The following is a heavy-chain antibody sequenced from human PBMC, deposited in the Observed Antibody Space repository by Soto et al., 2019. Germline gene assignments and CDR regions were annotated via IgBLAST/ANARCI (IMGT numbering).Heavy chain of an antibody. J-gene: IGHJ4*02. CDR2: VSHDGRNT. D-gene: IGHD6-19*01. CDR1: GFTFSDYA. V-gene: IGHV3-30*18. Sequence: VQLVESGGGVVQPGRSLRLSCAASGFTFSDYAMHWVRQAPGKGLEWVAVVSHDGRNTHYADSVKGRFTISSDSSKTTVSLEMTSLRAEDTAVYYCAKGGRQSLVTSDFNYWGQGALVTVSS. CDR3: AKGGRQSLVTSDFNY.